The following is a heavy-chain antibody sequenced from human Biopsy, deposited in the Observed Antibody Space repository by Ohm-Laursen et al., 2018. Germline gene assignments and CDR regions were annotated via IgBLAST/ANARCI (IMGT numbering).Heavy chain of an antibody. V-gene: IGHV4-4*07. CDR1: GGDINNYY. D-gene: IGHD3-22*01. CDR3: ASVVLGPTNDAFDL. Sequence: GTLSLTWNVSGGDINNYYWSWIRQPAGKGLEWIGRIYPGGSTNYNPSLKSRVTMSVDTSKKQLSLRLRSFTAADTAMYYCASVVLGPTNDAFDLWGQGTMVVVSS. J-gene: IGHJ3*01. CDR2: IYPGGST.